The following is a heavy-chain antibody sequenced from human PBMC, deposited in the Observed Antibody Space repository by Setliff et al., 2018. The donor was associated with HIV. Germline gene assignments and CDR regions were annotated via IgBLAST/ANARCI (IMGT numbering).Heavy chain of an antibody. V-gene: IGHV3-23*03. J-gene: IGHJ3*02. D-gene: IGHD6-19*01. Sequence: PGGSLRLSCAASGFAFSFYAMNWVRQAPGKGLEWVSVIYTGGSTFYADSVKGRFTISRDNSKNTLYLQMNSLRAEDTAVYYCAKEEQWLTTNAFDIWGQGTMVTVSS. CDR3: AKEEQWLTTNAFDI. CDR2: IYTGGST. CDR1: GFAFSFYA.